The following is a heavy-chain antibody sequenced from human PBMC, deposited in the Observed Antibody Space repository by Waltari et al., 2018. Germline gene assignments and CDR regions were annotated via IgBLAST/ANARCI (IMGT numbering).Heavy chain of an antibody. CDR3: ARALGTTVTTAGGY. CDR2: ITSSGSTI. D-gene: IGHD4-17*01. Sequence: VQLMESGGGLVQPGGSLRLSCAASGFTFSSFELSWVRQAPGKGLELVAYITSSGSTIYTADSVKGRFTITRDNAMDSLYLQMNSLRAEDTAVYFCARALGTTVTTAGGYWGQGTLVTVSS. V-gene: IGHV3-48*03. J-gene: IGHJ4*02. CDR1: GFTFSSFE.